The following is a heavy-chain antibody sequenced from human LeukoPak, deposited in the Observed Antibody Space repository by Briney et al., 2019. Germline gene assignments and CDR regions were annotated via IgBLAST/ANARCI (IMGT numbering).Heavy chain of an antibody. V-gene: IGHV3-21*01. CDR2: ISSSSSYI. CDR3: ARDGPHYYDSSGYFDY. D-gene: IGHD3-22*01. Sequence: GGSLRLSCAASGFTFSSYSMNWVRQAPGKGLEWVSSISSSSSYIYYADSVKGRFTISRDNAKNSLYLQMNSLRAEDTAVYYCARDGPHYYDSSGYFDYWGQGTLVTVSS. CDR1: GFTFSSYS. J-gene: IGHJ4*02.